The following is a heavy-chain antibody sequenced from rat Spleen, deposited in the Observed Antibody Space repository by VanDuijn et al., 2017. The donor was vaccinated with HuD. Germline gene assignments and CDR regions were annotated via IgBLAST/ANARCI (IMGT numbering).Heavy chain of an antibody. CDR3: ARQNYDGYYHDDVMDA. D-gene: IGHD1-12*03. J-gene: IGHJ4*01. CDR1: GFTFSNYG. Sequence: EVQLVESGGGLVQPGRSLKFSCAASGFTFSNYGTHWIRQAPTKGLEWVASISPSGGNTYNRDSVKGRFTISRDNARSTLSLQMDSLRSEDTATDYWARQNYDGYYHDDVMDAWGQGASVTVSS. CDR2: ISPSGGNT. V-gene: IGHV5-19*01.